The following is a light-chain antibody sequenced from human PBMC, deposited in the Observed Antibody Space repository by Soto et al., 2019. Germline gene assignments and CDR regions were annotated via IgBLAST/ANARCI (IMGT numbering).Light chain of an antibody. Sequence: ENVLTPSRATLSLSPGERATLSCRASQSVSSSYLAWYQQKPGQAPRLLIYGASSRATGIPDRFSGSGSGTDFTLTISRLEPEDFAVYYCQQYGSQGTFGQGTKV. V-gene: IGKV3-20*01. J-gene: IGKJ1*01. CDR1: QSVSSSY. CDR3: QQYGSQGT. CDR2: GAS.